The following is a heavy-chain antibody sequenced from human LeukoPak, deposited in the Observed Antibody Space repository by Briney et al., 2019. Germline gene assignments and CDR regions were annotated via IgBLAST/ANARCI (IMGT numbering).Heavy chain of an antibody. J-gene: IGHJ3*02. CDR3: ARDLDYDYYGPGGAFDI. Sequence: ASVKVSCKASGGTFSSYAISWVRQAPGQGLEWMGGIIPTFGTANYAQRFQGRVTITADESTSTAYMELGSLRSEDTAVCYCARDLDYDYYGPGGAFDIWGQGTMVTVSS. CDR2: IIPTFGTA. D-gene: IGHD3-10*01. V-gene: IGHV1-69*13. CDR1: GGTFSSYA.